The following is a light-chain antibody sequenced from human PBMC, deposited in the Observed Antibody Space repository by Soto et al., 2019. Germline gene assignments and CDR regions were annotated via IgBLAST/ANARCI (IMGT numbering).Light chain of an antibody. V-gene: IGKV1-5*01. CDR3: QQYYSYWT. CDR2: DAS. J-gene: IGKJ1*01. CDR1: QTISNW. Sequence: GDRVTITCRASQTISNWLAWYQQKPGKAPKLLIYDASSLEGGVPSRFSGSGSGTEFTLTLSSLQPADFATYYCQQYYSYWTFGQGTKVEIK.